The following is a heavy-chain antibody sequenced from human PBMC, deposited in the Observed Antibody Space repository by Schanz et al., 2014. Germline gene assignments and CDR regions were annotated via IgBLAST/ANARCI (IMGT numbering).Heavy chain of an antibody. D-gene: IGHD5-18*01. CDR3: ARGIQAWLQWYFDY. J-gene: IGHJ4*02. CDR1: GGSISGVF. V-gene: IGHV4-59*08. Sequence: QVRLQESGPGLVKPSETLSLTCRVSGGSISGVFWSWIRQPPGKSLEWIGYIDSSGSTNYNPSLKSQTPMSLDPSKTQFPQNLRSVTAADTAVYYCARGIQAWLQWYFDYWGQGTLVTVSS. CDR2: IDSSGST.